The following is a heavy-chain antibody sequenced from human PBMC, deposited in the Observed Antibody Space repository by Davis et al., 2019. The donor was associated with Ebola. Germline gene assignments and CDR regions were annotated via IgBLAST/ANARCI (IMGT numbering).Heavy chain of an antibody. V-gene: IGHV3-48*02. CDR1: GFTFSSYS. J-gene: IGHJ5*02. D-gene: IGHD3-3*01. CDR2: ISSSSSTI. Sequence: GGSLRLSCAASGFTFSSYSMNWIRQAPGKGLEWVSYISSSSSTIYYADSVKGRFTISRDNAKNSLYLQMNSLRDEDTAVYYCARERAYYDFWSGYPIGWFDPWGQGTLVTVSS. CDR3: ARERAYYDFWSGYPIGWFDP.